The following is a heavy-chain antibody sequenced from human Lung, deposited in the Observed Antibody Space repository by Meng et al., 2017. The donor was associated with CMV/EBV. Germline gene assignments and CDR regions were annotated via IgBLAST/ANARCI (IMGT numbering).Heavy chain of an antibody. V-gene: IGHV4-59*01. J-gene: IGHJ3*02. CDR1: GASISSNY. CDR2: ISSTGYL. D-gene: IGHD1-1*01. Sequence: GSLRLXCTVSGASISSNYWSWSQRPPGKGLEYIGSISSTGYLEYSPSLKGRVTISLDTSKNHFSLKLTSVTAADTAMYYCAGPDDKGSSPHDPFDIWGQGTXVTVSS. CDR3: AGPDDKGSSPHDPFDI.